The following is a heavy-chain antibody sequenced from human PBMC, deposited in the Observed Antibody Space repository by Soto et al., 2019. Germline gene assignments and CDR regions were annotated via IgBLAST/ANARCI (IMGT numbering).Heavy chain of an antibody. D-gene: IGHD1-1*01. J-gene: IGHJ6*02. CDR2: IYYSGST. CDR3: ARDCTTGSYYYYYGMDV. Sequence: SETLSLTCTVSGGSVSSGSYYWSWIRQPPGKGLEWIGYIYYSGSTNYNPSLKSRVTISVDTSKNQFSLKLSSVTAADTAVYYCARDCTTGSYYYYYGMDVWGQGTTVTVSS. CDR1: GGSVSSGSYY. V-gene: IGHV4-61*01.